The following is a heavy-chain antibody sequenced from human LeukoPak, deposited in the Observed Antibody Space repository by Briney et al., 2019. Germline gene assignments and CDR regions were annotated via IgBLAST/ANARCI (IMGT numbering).Heavy chain of an antibody. CDR1: SESFSGGY. CDR2: ISPGEGI. V-gene: IGHV4-34*01. CDR3: ARGLDHSKTGY. D-gene: IGHD4-11*01. Sequence: SETLSLTCAVSSESFSGGYWSWIRQPPGKGLDWIGEISPGEGINYNPSLKSRVTISVDTSKNQFSLELTSVTAADTAVYYCARGLDHSKTGYWGQGTLVTVSS. J-gene: IGHJ4*02.